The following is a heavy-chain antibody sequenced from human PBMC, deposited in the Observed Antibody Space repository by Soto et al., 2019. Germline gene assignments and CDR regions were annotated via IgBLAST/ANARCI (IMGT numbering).Heavy chain of an antibody. J-gene: IGHJ4*02. Sequence: GGSLRLSCAASGFTFGDYWMHWVRQPPGKGPEWVSRMTSDGRTTQYADSVKGRFTASRDNAKSTLYLQMNSLRAEDTAVYYCATAEVDYWGQGTLVTVS. CDR2: MTSDGRTT. CDR3: ATAEVDY. CDR1: GFTFGDYW. V-gene: IGHV3-74*03.